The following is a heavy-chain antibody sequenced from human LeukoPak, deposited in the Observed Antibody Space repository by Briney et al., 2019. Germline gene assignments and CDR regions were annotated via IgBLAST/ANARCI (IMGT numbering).Heavy chain of an antibody. CDR2: ISYDGSNK. D-gene: IGHD3-3*01. J-gene: IGHJ6*02. CDR1: GFTFSSYG. V-gene: IGHV3-30*18. Sequence: PGGSLRLSRAASGFTFSSYGMHWVRQAPGKGLEWVAVISYDGSNKYYADSVKGRFTISRDNSKNTLYLQMNSLRAEDTAVYYCAKDELRFLEWLLSRMDVWGQGTTVTVSS. CDR3: AKDELRFLEWLLSRMDV.